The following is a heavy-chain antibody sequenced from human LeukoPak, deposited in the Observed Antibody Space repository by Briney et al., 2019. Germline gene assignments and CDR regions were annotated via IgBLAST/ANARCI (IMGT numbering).Heavy chain of an antibody. CDR3: ALRVVAATPHGYYYYYGMDV. V-gene: IGHV1-69*13. J-gene: IGHJ6*02. CDR2: IIPIFGTA. CDR1: GGTFSSYA. D-gene: IGHD2-15*01. Sequence: SVKVSCKASGGTFSSYAISWVRQAPGQGLEWMGGIIPIFGTANYAQKFQGRVTITAYESTSTAYMELSSLRSEDTAVYYCALRVVAATPHGYYYYYGMDVWGQGTTVTVSS.